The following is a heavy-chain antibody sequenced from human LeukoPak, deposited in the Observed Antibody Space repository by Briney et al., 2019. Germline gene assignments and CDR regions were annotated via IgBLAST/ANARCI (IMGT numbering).Heavy chain of an antibody. Sequence: GGSLRLSCAASGFTFSSYSMNWVRQAPGKGLEWVSAISGSGGSTYYADSVKGRFTISRDNSKNTLYLQMNSLRAEDTAVYYCAKSQTMVRGVIVGLNYYFDYWGQGTLVTVSS. CDR1: GFTFSSYS. V-gene: IGHV3-23*01. D-gene: IGHD3-10*01. CDR2: ISGSGGST. J-gene: IGHJ4*02. CDR3: AKSQTMVRGVIVGLNYYFDY.